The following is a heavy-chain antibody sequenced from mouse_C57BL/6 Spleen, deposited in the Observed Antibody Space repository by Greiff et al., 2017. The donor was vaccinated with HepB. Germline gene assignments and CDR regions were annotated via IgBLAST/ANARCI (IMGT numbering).Heavy chain of an antibody. CDR3: ASERNYAFAY. Sequence: QVHVKQSGPELVKPGASVKISCKAPGYTFTDYYINWVKQRPGQGLEWIGWIYPGSGNTKYNEKFKGKATLTVDTSSSTAYMQLSSLTSEDSAVYFCASERNYAFAYWGQGTLVTVSA. V-gene: IGHV1-84*01. CDR2: IYPGSGNT. J-gene: IGHJ3*01. D-gene: IGHD1-1*01. CDR1: GYTFTDYY.